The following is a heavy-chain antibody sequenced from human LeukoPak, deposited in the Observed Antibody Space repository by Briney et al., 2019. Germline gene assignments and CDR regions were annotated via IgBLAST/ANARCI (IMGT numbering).Heavy chain of an antibody. CDR2: IYYSGST. CDR1: GGSISSHY. J-gene: IGHJ3*02. D-gene: IGHD7-27*01. Sequence: SETLSLTCTVSGGSISSHYWSWIRQPPGKGLEWIGYIYYSGSTNYNPSLKGRVTISVDTSKNQFSLKLSSVTAADTAVYYCARDRSGAFDIWGQGTMVTVSS. CDR3: ARDRSGAFDI. V-gene: IGHV4-59*11.